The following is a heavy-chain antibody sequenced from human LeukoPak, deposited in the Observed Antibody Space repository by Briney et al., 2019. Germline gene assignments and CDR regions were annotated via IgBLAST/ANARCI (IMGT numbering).Heavy chain of an antibody. CDR3: ARGKVVVAATLKWFDP. CDR1: GGSFSGYY. CDR2: INHSGST. Sequence: SETLSLTCAVYGGSFSGYYWSWIRQPPGKGLEWIGEINHSGSTNYHPSLKSRVTISVDTSKNQFSLKLSSVTAADTAVYYCARGKVVVAATLKWFDPWGQGTLVTVSS. D-gene: IGHD2-15*01. V-gene: IGHV4-34*01. J-gene: IGHJ5*02.